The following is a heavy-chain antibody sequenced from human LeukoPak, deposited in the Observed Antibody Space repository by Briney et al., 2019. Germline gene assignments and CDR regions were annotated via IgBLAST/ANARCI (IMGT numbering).Heavy chain of an antibody. CDR3: ARAGRSEMGATYFADY. J-gene: IGHJ4*02. Sequence: GGSLRLSCAASGFTFSSYAMHWVRQAPGKGLEYVSAISSNGGSTYYANSVKGRFTISRDNSKNTLYLQMGSLRAEDMAVYYCARAGRSEMGATYFADYWGQGTLVTVSS. V-gene: IGHV3-64*01. CDR2: ISSNGGST. D-gene: IGHD1-26*01. CDR1: GFTFSSYA.